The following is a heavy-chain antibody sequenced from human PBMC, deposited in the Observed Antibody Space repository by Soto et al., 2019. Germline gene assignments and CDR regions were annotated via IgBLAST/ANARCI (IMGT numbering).Heavy chain of an antibody. CDR2: ISAYNGKT. J-gene: IGHJ4*02. CDR1: GYTFSNYG. CDR3: ARDRSSSHY. D-gene: IGHD6-13*01. V-gene: IGHV1-18*01. Sequence: QVQLVQSGAEVKKPGASVKVSCKASGYTFSNYGISWVRQAPGQGLEWMGWISAYNGKTNYALNLQDRVTMTADTSTNTAYMELRSLTSDDTAVYYCARDRSSSHYWGQGTLVTVSS.